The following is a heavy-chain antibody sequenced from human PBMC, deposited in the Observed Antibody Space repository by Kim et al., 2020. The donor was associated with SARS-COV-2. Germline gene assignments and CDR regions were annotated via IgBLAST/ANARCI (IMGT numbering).Heavy chain of an antibody. J-gene: IGHJ3*02. V-gene: IGHV5-51*01. CDR2: DSDT. Sequence: DSDTRYSPSFQGQVTISADKSISTAYLQWSSLKASDTAMYYCARHEAFDIWGQGTMVTVSS. CDR3: ARHEAFDI.